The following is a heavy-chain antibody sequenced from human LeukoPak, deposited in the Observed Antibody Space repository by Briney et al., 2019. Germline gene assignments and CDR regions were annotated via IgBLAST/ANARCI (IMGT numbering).Heavy chain of an antibody. V-gene: IGHV3-7*01. J-gene: IGHJ6*02. CDR2: IKQDGSEK. CDR1: GFTFSSYW. D-gene: IGHD6-13*01. CDR3: ARDMLQLVRYYGMDV. Sequence: QSGGSLRLSCAASGFTFSSYWMSWVRQAPGKGLEWVANIKQDGSEKYYVDSVKGRFTISRDNAKNSLYLQMNSLRAEDTAVYYCARDMLQLVRYYGMDVWGQGTTVTVSS.